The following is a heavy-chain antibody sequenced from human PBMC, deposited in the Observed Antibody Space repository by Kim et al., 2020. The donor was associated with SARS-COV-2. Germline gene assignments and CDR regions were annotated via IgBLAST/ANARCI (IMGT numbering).Heavy chain of an antibody. Sequence: ASVKVSCKASGYTFTGYYMHWVRQAPGQGLEWMGRINPNSGGTNYAQKFQGRVTMTRDTSISTAYMELSRLRSDDTAVYYCAREYSSSSGFDPWGQGTLVTVSS. D-gene: IGHD6-6*01. CDR2: INPNSGGT. J-gene: IGHJ5*02. CDR1: GYTFTGYY. CDR3: AREYSSSSGFDP. V-gene: IGHV1-2*06.